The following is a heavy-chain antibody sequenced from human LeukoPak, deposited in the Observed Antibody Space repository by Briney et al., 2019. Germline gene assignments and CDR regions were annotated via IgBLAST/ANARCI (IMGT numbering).Heavy chain of an antibody. V-gene: IGHV3-66*01. J-gene: IGHJ4*02. CDR1: GFTVSTNY. CDR3: ARGDPGDY. Sequence: PGGSLRLSCAASGFTVSTNYVSWVRQAPGKGLEWVSFLYSGGSTYYADSVKGRFTISRDNSKNTLYLQMNSLRAEDTAVYYCARGDPGDYWGQGTLVTVSS. CDR2: LYSGGST.